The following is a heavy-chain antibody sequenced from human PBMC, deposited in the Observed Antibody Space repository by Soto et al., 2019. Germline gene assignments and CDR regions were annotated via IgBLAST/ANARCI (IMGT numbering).Heavy chain of an antibody. CDR1: GGTFSSYT. D-gene: IGHD3-22*01. CDR3: AREGEGSSGYYTTTGNFDY. V-gene: IGHV1-69*08. J-gene: IGHJ4*02. CDR2: IIPILGIA. Sequence: QVQLVQSGAEVKKPGSSVKVSCKASGGTFSSYTISWVRQAPGQGLEWMGRIIPILGIANYAQKFQGRVTITADKSTSTSYMELSSLRSEDTAVYYCAREGEGSSGYYTTTGNFDYWGQGTLVTVSS.